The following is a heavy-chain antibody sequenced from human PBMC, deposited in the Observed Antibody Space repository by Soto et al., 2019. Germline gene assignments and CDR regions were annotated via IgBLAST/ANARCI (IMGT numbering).Heavy chain of an antibody. J-gene: IGHJ4*02. CDR3: ARSYRSFYFDS. V-gene: IGHV3-15*01. D-gene: IGHD3-16*02. CDR2: IKSKTDAETT. Sequence: PGGSLRLSCAASGFTFSNALMGWVRQAPGKGLEWVGRIKSKTDAETTDYAAPVKGRFTISRDDSKNMLYLQMNSLKSEDTAVYYCARSYRSFYFDSWGQGTPVTVSS. CDR1: GFTFSNAL.